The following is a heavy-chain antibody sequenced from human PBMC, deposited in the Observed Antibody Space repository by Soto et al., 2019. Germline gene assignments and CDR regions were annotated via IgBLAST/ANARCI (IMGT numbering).Heavy chain of an antibody. CDR3: ARDGYSRAGSWHYYGMDV. D-gene: IGHD5-12*01. J-gene: IGHJ6*02. CDR1: DYTLIDYG. CDR2: ISAYNGNT. V-gene: IGHV1-18*01. Sequence: ASVKVSCKASDYTLIDYGITWVRQAPGQGLEWMGWISAYNGNTNFAQRFQGRVTLTTDTSTTTAYMELRSLRSDDTAVYYCARDGYSRAGSWHYYGMDVWG.